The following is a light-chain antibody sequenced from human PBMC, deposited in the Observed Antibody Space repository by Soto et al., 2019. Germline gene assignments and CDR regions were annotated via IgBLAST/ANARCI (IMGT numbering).Light chain of an antibody. CDR3: QQRSNWPRT. J-gene: IGKJ1*01. CDR2: DAS. Sequence: EIVLTQSPVTLSLSPGERATLSCRASQSVTNHLAWYQQKPGQAPRLFIYDASNRATGIPARFSGSGSGTDFTLTISSLEPEDFAVYYCQQRSNWPRTFGQGTKVDIK. V-gene: IGKV3-11*01. CDR1: QSVTNH.